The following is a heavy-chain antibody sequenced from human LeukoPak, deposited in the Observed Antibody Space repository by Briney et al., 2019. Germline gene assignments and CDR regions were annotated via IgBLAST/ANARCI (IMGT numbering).Heavy chain of an antibody. CDR3: ARDRYGGYDDY. D-gene: IGHD5-12*01. Sequence: ASVKVSCKASGYTFTSYGISWVRQAPGQGLEWMGWISAYNGNTNYAQKLQGRVTITADESTSTAYMELSSLRSEDTAVYYCARDRYGGYDDYWGQGTLVTVSS. J-gene: IGHJ4*02. V-gene: IGHV1-18*01. CDR1: GYTFTSYG. CDR2: ISAYNGNT.